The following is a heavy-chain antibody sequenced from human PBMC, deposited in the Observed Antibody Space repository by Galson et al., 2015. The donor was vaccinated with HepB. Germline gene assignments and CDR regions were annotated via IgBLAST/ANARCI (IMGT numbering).Heavy chain of an antibody. CDR3: ARDSSGYYYPNAFDT. V-gene: IGHV1-69*13. J-gene: IGHJ3*02. D-gene: IGHD3-22*01. CDR1: GGTFSSYA. Sequence: SVKVSCKASGGTFSSYAISWVRQAPGQGLEWMGGIIPIFGTANYAQKFQGRVTITADESTSTAYMELSSLRSEDTAVYYCARDSSGYYYPNAFDTWGQGTMVTVSS. CDR2: IIPIFGTA.